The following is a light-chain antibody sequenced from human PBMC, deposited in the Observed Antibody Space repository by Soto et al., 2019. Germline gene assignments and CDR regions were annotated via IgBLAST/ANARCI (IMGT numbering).Light chain of an antibody. J-gene: IGKJ4*01. V-gene: IGKV1-9*01. CDR1: QALSNY. CDR2: SAS. CDR3: QQLSRYPLT. Sequence: DIQLTQSPSVLSASVGDTVTITCRASQALSNYLAWYQQKPGKAPGLLIYSASTLQSGVPSRFCGSGSETEFSLTIRALQPEDFATYYCQQLSRYPLTFGGGTKVDIK.